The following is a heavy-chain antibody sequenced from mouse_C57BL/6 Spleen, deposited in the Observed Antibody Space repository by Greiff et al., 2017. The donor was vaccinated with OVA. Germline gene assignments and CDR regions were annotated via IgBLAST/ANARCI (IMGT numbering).Heavy chain of an antibody. D-gene: IGHD2-5*01. CDR2: INPYNGDT. J-gene: IGHJ4*01. CDR1: GYSFTGYF. V-gene: IGHV1-20*01. CDR3: ASDDYSNYDAMGY. Sequence: EVQLQQSGPELVKPGDSVKISCKASGYSFTGYFMNWVMQSHGKSLEWIGRINPYNGDTFYNQKFQGKATLTVEKSSSTAHMELRSLTSEDSAVDNCASDDYSNYDAMGYWGQGTSVTVSS.